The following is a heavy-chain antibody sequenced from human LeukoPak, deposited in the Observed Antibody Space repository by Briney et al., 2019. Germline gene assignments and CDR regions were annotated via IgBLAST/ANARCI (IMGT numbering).Heavy chain of an antibody. CDR3: ARNGGYDYFGY. D-gene: IGHD5-12*01. CDR2: INHSGST. CDR1: GGSFSGYY. Sequence: PSETLSLTYAVYGGSFSGYYWSWIRQPPGKGLEWIGEINHSGSTNYNPSLKSRVTISVDTSKNQFSLKLSSVTAADTAVYYCARNGGYDYFGYWGQGTLVTVSS. V-gene: IGHV4-34*01. J-gene: IGHJ4*02.